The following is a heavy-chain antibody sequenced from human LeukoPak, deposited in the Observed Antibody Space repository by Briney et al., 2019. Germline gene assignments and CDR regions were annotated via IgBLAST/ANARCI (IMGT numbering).Heavy chain of an antibody. CDR3: AKDSGITTVGHFDL. V-gene: IGHV3-9*01. J-gene: IGHJ2*01. CDR2: IGWNGGNI. D-gene: IGHD1/OR15-1a*01. Sequence: PGGPLRLSCAPSGFTFSSYGMSWVRQAPGKGLEWVSGIGWNGGNIGYADSVKGRFTISRDNAKNSLYLQMNSLRAEDTALYYCAKDSGITTVGHFDLWGRGTLVTVSS. CDR1: GFTFSSYG.